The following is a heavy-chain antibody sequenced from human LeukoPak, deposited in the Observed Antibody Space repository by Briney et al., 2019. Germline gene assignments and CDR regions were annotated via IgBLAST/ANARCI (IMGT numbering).Heavy chain of an antibody. CDR3: ARTYCIGSSCPGVFEY. V-gene: IGHV3-23*01. CDR1: GFPFSSYA. CDR2: ISDSGGRT. J-gene: IGHJ4*02. Sequence: PGGSLRLSCAASGFPFSSYAMSWVRQAPGKGLEWVSVISDSGGRTYSAASVKGLFTISRDNSKDTLYLQMNSLRAEDTAVYYCARTYCIGSSCPGVFEYWGQGTLVTVSS. D-gene: IGHD2-15*01.